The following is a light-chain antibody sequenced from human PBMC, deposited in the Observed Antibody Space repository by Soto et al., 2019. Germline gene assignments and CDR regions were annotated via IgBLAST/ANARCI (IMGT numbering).Light chain of an antibody. CDR3: QQSHTFPYP. Sequence: DIQMTQSPSSVSASVGDRVIITCRATRDISKWAAWYQQKPGRAPSLLIYAASNLQSGVPSRFSGSGSGTDFTLTISGLQPDDFATYYCQQSHTFPYPFCQGTKLEI. V-gene: IGKV1-12*01. J-gene: IGKJ2*01. CDR1: RDISKW. CDR2: AAS.